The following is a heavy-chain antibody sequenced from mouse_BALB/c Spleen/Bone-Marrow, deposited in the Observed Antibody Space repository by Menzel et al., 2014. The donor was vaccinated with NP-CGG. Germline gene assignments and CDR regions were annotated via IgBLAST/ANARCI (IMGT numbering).Heavy chain of an antibody. Sequence: VQLQQSGAELMKPGASMKISCKATGYTFSSYWIEWVKQRLGHGLEWIGEILPGSGSTNYNERFKGKATFTADTSSNTAYMQLSSLTSEDSAVYYCARAYYVNYDAMDYWGQGTPVTVSS. J-gene: IGHJ4*01. V-gene: IGHV1-9*01. CDR3: ARAYYVNYDAMDY. CDR1: GYTFSSYW. D-gene: IGHD2-10*01. CDR2: ILPGSGST.